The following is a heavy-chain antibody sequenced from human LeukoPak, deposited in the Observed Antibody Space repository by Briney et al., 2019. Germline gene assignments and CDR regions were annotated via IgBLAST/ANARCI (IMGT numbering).Heavy chain of an antibody. CDR1: GFTFSSYG. CDR2: ISGSGGST. Sequence: GGTLRLSCAASGFTFSSYGMSWVRQAPGKGLEWVSAISGSGGSTYYADSVKGRFTISRDNSKNTLYLQMNSRRAEDTAVYYCAKVPRSAAAGSFDYWGQGTLVTVSS. V-gene: IGHV3-23*01. CDR3: AKVPRSAAAGSFDY. J-gene: IGHJ4*02. D-gene: IGHD6-13*01.